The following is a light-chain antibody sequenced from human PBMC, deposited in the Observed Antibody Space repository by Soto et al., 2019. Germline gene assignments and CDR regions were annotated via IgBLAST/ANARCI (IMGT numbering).Light chain of an antibody. CDR3: QQYNNWPLT. V-gene: IGKV3-15*01. CDR1: QTVSSN. J-gene: IGKJ4*01. CDR2: GAS. Sequence: EIVMTQSPATLSVSPGERATVSCRASQTVSSNLAWYQQKPGQAPRLLMYGASTRATDIPARFSGSGSGTEFTLTISSLQSEDFAVYYCQQYNNWPLTVGGGTKVEIK.